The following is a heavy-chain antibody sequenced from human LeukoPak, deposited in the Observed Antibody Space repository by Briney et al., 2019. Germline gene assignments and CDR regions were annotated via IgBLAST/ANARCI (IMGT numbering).Heavy chain of an antibody. D-gene: IGHD4-17*01. CDR2: ISSGDRT. CDR3: ARDPNGDYIGAFDM. Sequence: SGGSLRLSCAASGFTFSSYAMNWVRQAPGKGLEWVAGISSGDRTFHAESVKGRFTISRDKSKDTLYLQMNSLRAEDTAVYFCARDPNGDYIGAFDMWGPGTTVTVSS. V-gene: IGHV3-23*01. CDR1: GFTFSSYA. J-gene: IGHJ3*02.